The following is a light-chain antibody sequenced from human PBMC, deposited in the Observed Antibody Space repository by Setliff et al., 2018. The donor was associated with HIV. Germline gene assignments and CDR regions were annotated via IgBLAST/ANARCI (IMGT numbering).Light chain of an antibody. CDR3: CSHAGGNTYI. V-gene: IGLV2-23*01. Sequence: QSVLTQPASVSGSVGQAITISCTGTSSDVGTYNFVSWYQQHPGKAPKLIIFEGTKRLSGVSNRFSGSNSGNTASLTISGLQPEDEADYYCCSHAGGNTYIFGSGTKVTVL. CDR1: SSDVGTYNF. CDR2: EGT. J-gene: IGLJ1*01.